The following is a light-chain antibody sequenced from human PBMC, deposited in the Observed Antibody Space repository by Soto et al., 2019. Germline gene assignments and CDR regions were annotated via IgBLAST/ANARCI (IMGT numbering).Light chain of an antibody. V-gene: IGKV3-11*01. J-gene: IGKJ2*01. CDR2: DAS. CDR1: QSVSSY. Sequence: EIVLTQSPATLSLSPGERATLSCRAGQSVSSYLAWYQQKPGQAPRLLIYDASNRATGIPARFSGSGSGTDFTLTISSLEPEDFAVYFCLQRSSGHTFGQGTKLEIK. CDR3: LQRSSGHT.